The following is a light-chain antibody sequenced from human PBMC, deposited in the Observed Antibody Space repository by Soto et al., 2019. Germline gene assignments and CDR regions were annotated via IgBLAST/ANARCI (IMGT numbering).Light chain of an antibody. J-gene: IGKJ4*01. CDR1: QSVSSY. CDR3: QQRSDWPST. V-gene: IGKV3-11*01. CDR2: DAS. Sequence: EIVLTQSPATLSLSPGERATLSCRASQSVSSYLAWYQQKPGQAPRLLIYDASNRATDIPARFSGSGSGTDVTLTISSLEPDDFAVYCCQQRSDWPSTFGGGTKVQIK.